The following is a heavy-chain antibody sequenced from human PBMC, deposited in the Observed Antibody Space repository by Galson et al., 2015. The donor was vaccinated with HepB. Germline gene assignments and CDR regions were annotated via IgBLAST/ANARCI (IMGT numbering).Heavy chain of an antibody. V-gene: IGHV1-46*01. CDR3: ATSSLSAVRSGELSSSPYYYGMVV. Sequence: SVKVSCKASGYTFTSYSMHWVRQAGGQGLEWMGIINPSGGSTIYAQKFQGRVTMTEDTSTDTAYMELSSLRSEDTAVYYCATSSLSAVRSGELSSSPYYYGMVVWGQGTTVTVSS. CDR1: GYTFTSYS. J-gene: IGHJ6*02. D-gene: IGHD3-10*01. CDR2: INPSGGST.